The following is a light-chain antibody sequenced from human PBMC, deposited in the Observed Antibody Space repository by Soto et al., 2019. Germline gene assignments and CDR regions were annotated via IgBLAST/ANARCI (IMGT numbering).Light chain of an antibody. J-gene: IGKJ5*01. CDR2: WGS. V-gene: IGKV2-28*01. CDR3: ILGQQTPVS. Sequence: DIVMTQSPLSLSVTPGEPASISCRSSQSLLNRNGNNYLDWYLQKPGQSQQLLIYWGSNLASGVPDRFCGSGSGTDISVKISRVEAEDVGVSYFILGQQTPVSFGQGTVLEIK. CDR1: QSLLNRNGNNY.